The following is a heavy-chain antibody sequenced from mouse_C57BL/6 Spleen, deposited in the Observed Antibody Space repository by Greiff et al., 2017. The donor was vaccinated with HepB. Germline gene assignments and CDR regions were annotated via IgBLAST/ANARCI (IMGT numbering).Heavy chain of an antibody. V-gene: IGHV5-17*01. J-gene: IGHJ4*01. CDR1: GFTFSDYG. Sequence: EVQLVESGGGLVKPGGSLKLSCAASGFTFSDYGMHWVRQAPEKGLEWVAYISSGSSTIYYADTVKGRFTISRDNAKNTLFLQMTSLRSEDTAMYYCAKGGYFLDYAMDYWGQGTSVTVSS. CDR2: ISSGSSTI. D-gene: IGHD2-3*01. CDR3: AKGGYFLDYAMDY.